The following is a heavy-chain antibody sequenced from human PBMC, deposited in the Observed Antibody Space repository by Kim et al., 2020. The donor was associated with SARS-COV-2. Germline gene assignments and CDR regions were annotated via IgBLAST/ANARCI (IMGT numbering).Heavy chain of an antibody. D-gene: IGHD6-13*01. J-gene: IGHJ4*02. Sequence: SETLSLTCAVSGYSISSSNWWGWIRQPPGKGLEWIGYIYYSGSTYYNPSLKSRVTMSVDTSKNQFSLKLSSVTAVDTAVYYCARTIAAAGTQFDYWGQGTLVTVSS. CDR1: GYSISSSNW. V-gene: IGHV4-28*01. CDR3: ARTIAAAGTQFDY. CDR2: IYYSGST.